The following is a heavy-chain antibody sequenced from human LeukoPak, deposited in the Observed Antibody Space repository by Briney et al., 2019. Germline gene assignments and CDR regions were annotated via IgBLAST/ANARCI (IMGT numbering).Heavy chain of an antibody. Sequence: SVKVSCKASGGTFSSYAISWVRQAPGQGLEWMGRIIPILGIANYAQKFQGRVTMTEDTSTDTAYMELSSLRSEDTAVYYCATEQIRIAARPFDYWGQGTLVTVSS. CDR2: IIPILGIA. D-gene: IGHD6-6*01. CDR1: GGTFSSYA. CDR3: ATEQIRIAARPFDY. V-gene: IGHV1-69*04. J-gene: IGHJ4*02.